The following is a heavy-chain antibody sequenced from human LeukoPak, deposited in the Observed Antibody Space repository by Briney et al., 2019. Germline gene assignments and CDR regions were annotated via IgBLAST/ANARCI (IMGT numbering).Heavy chain of an antibody. V-gene: IGHV4-38-2*02. D-gene: IGHD3-10*01. CDR2: IYHSGST. J-gene: IGHJ6*03. CDR3: VRYTSGTFYYYCSMDV. CDR1: GYSISSGYY. Sequence: SETLSLTCTVSGYSISSGYYWGWVRQPPGKGLEWIGSIYHSGSTDYNPSLESRVTISVDPSKNQFSLNLTSVTAADTAVYYCVRYTSGTFYYYCSMDVWGKGTTFTVSS.